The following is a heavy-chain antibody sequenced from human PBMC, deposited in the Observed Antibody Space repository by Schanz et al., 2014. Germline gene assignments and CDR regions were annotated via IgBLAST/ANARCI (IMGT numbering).Heavy chain of an antibody. J-gene: IGHJ4*02. Sequence: QMRLQEAGPGLVRPSETLSLTCTVAGASTRGYYWTWIRRTPQHGLQWIGYVYYSGSTSYNPSLESGVSISLDTSKNQFFLRLHSVTAADTGVYYCARDRGTGERYFDHWGQGILVTVSS. V-gene: IGHV4-59*01. CDR1: GASTRGYY. CDR2: VYYSGST. D-gene: IGHD1-1*01. CDR3: ARDRGTGERYFDH.